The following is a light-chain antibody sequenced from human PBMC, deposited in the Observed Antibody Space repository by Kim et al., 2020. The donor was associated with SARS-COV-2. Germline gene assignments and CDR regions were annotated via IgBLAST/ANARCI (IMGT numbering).Light chain of an antibody. CDR1: QDIRND. CDR3: LQHSNYPWT. J-gene: IGKJ1*01. CDR2: AAS. V-gene: IGKV1-6*01. Sequence: AILMTQSPSSLSASVGDRVTITCRASQDIRNDLGWYQQKPGKAPKLLIYAASGLHSGVPSRFSGSGSGTDFTLTISSLQPEDFATYYCLQHSNYPWTFGQGTKLEI.